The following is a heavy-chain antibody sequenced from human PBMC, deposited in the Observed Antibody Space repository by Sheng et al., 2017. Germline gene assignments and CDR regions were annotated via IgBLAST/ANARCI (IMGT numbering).Heavy chain of an antibody. D-gene: IGHD5-12*01. CDR2: IIPILGIA. CDR1: GGTFSSYT. V-gene: IGHV1-69*02. J-gene: IGHJ4*02. Sequence: QVQLVQSGAEVKKPGSSVKVSCKASGGTFSSYTISWVRQAPGQGLEWMGRIIPILGIANYAQKFQGRVTITADKSTSTAYMELSSLRSEDTAVYYCARNSGYDDPRPFDYWGQGTLVTVSS. CDR3: ARNSGYDDPRPFDY.